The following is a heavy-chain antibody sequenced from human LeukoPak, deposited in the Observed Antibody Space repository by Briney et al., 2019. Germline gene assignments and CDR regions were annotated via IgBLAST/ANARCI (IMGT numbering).Heavy chain of an antibody. CDR2: IYYSGST. D-gene: IGHD2/OR15-2a*01. J-gene: IGHJ5*02. Sequence: PSETLSLTCSVSGGSIGTSSYFWAWIRQPPGKGLEWIGYIYYSGSTNYNPSLKSRVTISVDTSKNQFSLKLSSVTAADTAVYYCARERIGGYNWFDPWGQGTLVTVSS. CDR3: ARERIGGYNWFDP. CDR1: GGSIGTSSYF. V-gene: IGHV4-61*01.